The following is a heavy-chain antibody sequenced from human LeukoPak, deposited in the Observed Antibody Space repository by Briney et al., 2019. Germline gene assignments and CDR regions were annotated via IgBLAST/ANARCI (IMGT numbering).Heavy chain of an antibody. CDR3: ARGGLLCGGDCYDY. Sequence: ASVKVSCKASGYTFTSYDINWVRQATGQGLEWMGWMNPNSGNTGYAQKFQGRVTMTRNTSISTAYMELSSLRSEDTAVYYRARGGLLCGGDCYDYWGQGTLVTVSS. CDR2: MNPNSGNT. CDR1: GYTFTSYD. V-gene: IGHV1-8*01. J-gene: IGHJ4*02. D-gene: IGHD2-21*01.